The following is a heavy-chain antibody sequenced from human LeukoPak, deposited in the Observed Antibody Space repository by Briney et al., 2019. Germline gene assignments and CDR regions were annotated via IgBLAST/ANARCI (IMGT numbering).Heavy chain of an antibody. Sequence: GGSLRLSCAASGFTFSDYGMRWVRQAPGKGLEWVAVIWYDGSNKYYADSVKGRFTISRDKSKNTLYLQMNSLRAEDTAVYYCARKYSSSWYVDYWGQGTLVTVSS. D-gene: IGHD6-13*01. V-gene: IGHV3-33*01. CDR3: ARKYSSSWYVDY. CDR2: IWYDGSNK. CDR1: GFTFSDYG. J-gene: IGHJ4*02.